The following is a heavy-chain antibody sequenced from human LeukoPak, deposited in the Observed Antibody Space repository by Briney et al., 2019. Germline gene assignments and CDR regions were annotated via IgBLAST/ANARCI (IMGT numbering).Heavy chain of an antibody. J-gene: IGHJ4*02. CDR3: AKEEGHIYGLLDY. V-gene: IGHV4-34*01. CDR1: GGSFSDYS. CDR2: INDRGST. D-gene: IGHD5-18*01. Sequence: SETLSLTCGISGGSFSDYSWYWIRQPPGKGLEWIGEINDRGSTNYNPSLKSRVTISADTSKNQFSLILSSVTAADTAVYYCAKEEGHIYGLLDYWGQGTLVTVSS.